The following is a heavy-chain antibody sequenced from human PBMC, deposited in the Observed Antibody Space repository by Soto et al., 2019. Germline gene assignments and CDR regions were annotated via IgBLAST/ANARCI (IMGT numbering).Heavy chain of an antibody. CDR3: AREIVTAGGNNYFDP. D-gene: IGHD2-21*02. CDR2: VYHTGDT. Sequence: FLTCGVSGGTVASSHWWSWVRQSPSRGLEWIGNVYHTGDTNFNPSLQSRVTFSVDKSNNQFSLRLTSLTAADTAVYFCAREIVTAGGNNYFDPWGPGTLVTVSS. V-gene: IGHV4-4*01. CDR1: GGTVASSHW. J-gene: IGHJ5*02.